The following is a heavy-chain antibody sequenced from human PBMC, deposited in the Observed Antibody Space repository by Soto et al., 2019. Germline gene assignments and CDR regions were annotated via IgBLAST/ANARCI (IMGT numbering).Heavy chain of an antibody. D-gene: IGHD6-6*01. V-gene: IGHV3-30*04. CDR2: ISYDGKEK. Sequence: QVQLVESGGGVVQPGGSLRLSCATSGFLFSGYAMHWVRQTPGKGLEWVAVISYDGKEKYYADSAEGRFTISRESSGVTLYLQMSSLRVEDTAVYYCASGRGLAARPQHLDHWGQGTLVTVSS. CDR3: ASGRGLAARPQHLDH. J-gene: IGHJ4*02. CDR1: GFLFSGYA.